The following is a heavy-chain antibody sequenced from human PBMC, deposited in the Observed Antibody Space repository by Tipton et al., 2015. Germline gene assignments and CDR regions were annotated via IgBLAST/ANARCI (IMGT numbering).Heavy chain of an antibody. CDR2: TKQGGSEK. V-gene: IGHV3-7*01. CDR3: VRDGPPDSPTSGFLQY. CDR1: GFTLSTYW. D-gene: IGHD2/OR15-2a*01. J-gene: IGHJ1*01. Sequence: SLRLSCAASGFTLSTYWMSWVRQTPGKGLEWVANTKQGGSEKHYVDSVKGRFTISRDNAKNSLDLQMNSLRAEDTAVYYCVRDGPPDSPTSGFLQYWGQGTLVTVSS.